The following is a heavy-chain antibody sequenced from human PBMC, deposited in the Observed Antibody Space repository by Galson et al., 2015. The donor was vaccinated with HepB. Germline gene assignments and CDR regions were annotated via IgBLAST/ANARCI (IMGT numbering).Heavy chain of an antibody. J-gene: IGHJ5*02. CDR2: IDWDDDE. CDR1: GFSLSTSGMC. D-gene: IGHD6-13*01. Sequence: PALVKPTQTLTLTCTFSGFSLSTSGMCESWIRQPPGKALEWLARIDWDDDEYYSTSLKTRLTISKDTSKNQVVLTMTNMDPVDTATYYCARVRIAAAGPPQNWFDPWGQGTLVTVSS. V-gene: IGHV2-70*11. CDR3: ARVRIAAAGPPQNWFDP.